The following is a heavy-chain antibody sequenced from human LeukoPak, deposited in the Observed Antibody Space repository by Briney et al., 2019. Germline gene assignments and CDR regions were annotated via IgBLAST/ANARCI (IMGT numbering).Heavy chain of an antibody. CDR2: INHSGST. V-gene: IGHV4-34*01. J-gene: IGHJ4*02. Sequence: PSETLSLTCAVYGGSFSGYYWSWIRQPPGKGLEWIGEINHSGSTNYNPSLKSRVTISVDTSKNQFSLKLSSVTAADTALYFCARAGGGTYYFDFWGQGTLVTVSS. CDR3: ARAGGGTYYFDF. D-gene: IGHD1-26*01. CDR1: GGSFSGYY.